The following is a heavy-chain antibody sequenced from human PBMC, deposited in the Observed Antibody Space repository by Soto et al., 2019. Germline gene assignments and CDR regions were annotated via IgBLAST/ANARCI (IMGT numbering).Heavy chain of an antibody. D-gene: IGHD1-7*01. Sequence: QVQLQESGPGLVKPSQTLSLTCTVSGGSISSGNYYWSWIRQPPGKGLEWIGFISYSGSTYYNASLKRRLTISVDTSKNQFSLNLSFVTAADTAVYYCATMGTPATGLYYFDYWGQGTLVTVSS. CDR2: ISYSGST. J-gene: IGHJ4*02. V-gene: IGHV4-30-4*01. CDR3: ATMGTPATGLYYFDY. CDR1: GGSISSGNYY.